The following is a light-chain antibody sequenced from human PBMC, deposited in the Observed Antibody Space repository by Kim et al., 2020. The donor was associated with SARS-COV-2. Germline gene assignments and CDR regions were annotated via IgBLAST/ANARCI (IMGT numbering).Light chain of an antibody. J-gene: IGKJ1*01. V-gene: IGKV3-20*01. CDR3: QQCGNSPET. Sequence: EIVLTQSPGTLSLSPGERATLSCRASQSVSSSYLAWYQQKPGQAPRLLIYGASSRATGIPDRFSGSGSGTDFTLTISRLEPEDFAVYYCQQCGNSPETFGQGTKVDIK. CDR2: GAS. CDR1: QSVSSSY.